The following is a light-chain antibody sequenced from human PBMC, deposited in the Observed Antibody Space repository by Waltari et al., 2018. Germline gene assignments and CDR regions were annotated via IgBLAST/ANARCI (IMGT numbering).Light chain of an antibody. CDR3: QQYDSYSSS. V-gene: IGKV1-5*01. CDR1: QSVTTW. Sequence: TQSPSTLSASVRDRVTLTSRASQSVTTWSAWYQQKPGKAPKLLIFDASIFESGVPSRFSGSGSGTEFTLTISSLQPDDFATYYCQQYDSYSSSFGQGTKVEI. CDR2: DAS. J-gene: IGKJ1*01.